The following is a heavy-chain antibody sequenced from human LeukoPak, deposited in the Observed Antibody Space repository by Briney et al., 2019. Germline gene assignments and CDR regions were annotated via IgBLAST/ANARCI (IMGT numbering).Heavy chain of an antibody. CDR1: GGSFSGYY. D-gene: IGHD4-23*01. CDR2: INHSGST. J-gene: IGHJ4*02. CDR3: ARSYTVVRGFFDY. V-gene: IGHV4-34*01. Sequence: SETLSLTCAVYGGSFSGYYWSWIRQPPGKGLEWIGEINHSGSTNYNPSLKSRVTISVDTSKNQFSLKLSSVAAADTAVYYCARSYTVVRGFFDYWGQGTLVTVSS.